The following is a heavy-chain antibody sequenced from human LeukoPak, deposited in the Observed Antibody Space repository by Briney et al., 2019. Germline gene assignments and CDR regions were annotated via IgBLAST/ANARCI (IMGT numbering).Heavy chain of an antibody. CDR3: ARDKRHSYGRYFDH. Sequence: PSETLSLTCSVSGDPISTYHWNWIRKPPGKGLEWIGYMQSTGNSNYNPSLKSRVSMSVETSKNRIVLNLSSVTAADTAVYYCARDKRHSYGRYFDHWGQGLLVTVSS. J-gene: IGHJ4*02. V-gene: IGHV4-59*01. CDR2: MQSTGNS. D-gene: IGHD5-18*01. CDR1: GDPISTYH.